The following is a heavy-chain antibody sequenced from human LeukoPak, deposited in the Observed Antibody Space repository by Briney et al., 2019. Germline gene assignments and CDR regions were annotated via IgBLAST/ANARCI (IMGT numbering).Heavy chain of an antibody. V-gene: IGHV2-5*02. J-gene: IGHJ3*02. Sequence: ESGPTLVKPTQTLTLTCTFSGFSLSTRGVGVGWIRQPPGKALEWLAVIFWDDDKRYSPSLERRLTVTKDTSKNQVVLTMTNMDPVDTATYLCAHRLETGYCTTATCYHDAFDIWGQGTMVTVSS. D-gene: IGHD2-8*01. CDR3: AHRLETGYCTTATCYHDAFDI. CDR2: IFWDDDK. CDR1: GFSLSTRGVG.